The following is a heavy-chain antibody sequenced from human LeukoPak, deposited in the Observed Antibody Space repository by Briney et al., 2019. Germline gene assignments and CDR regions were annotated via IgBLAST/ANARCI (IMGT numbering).Heavy chain of an antibody. D-gene: IGHD3-10*01. CDR3: ARVSITHGY. CDR1: GFTFSSYE. Sequence: SGGSLRLSCAASGFTFSSYEMNWVRQAPGKGLEWVSYISSSGSTIYYADSVKGRFTTSRDNAKNSLYLQMNSLRAEDTAVYYCARVSITHGYWGQGTLVTVSS. CDR2: ISSSGSTI. V-gene: IGHV3-48*03. J-gene: IGHJ4*02.